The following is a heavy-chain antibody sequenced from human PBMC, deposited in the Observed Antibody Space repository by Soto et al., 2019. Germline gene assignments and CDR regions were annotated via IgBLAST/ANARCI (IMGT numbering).Heavy chain of an antibody. CDR2: IYYSGST. V-gene: IGHV4-30-4*01. CDR1: GGSISCGDYY. D-gene: IGHD2-21*02. J-gene: IGHJ4*02. CDR3: ARLAYCGGDCYSGAFDY. Sequence: SETLSLTCTVSGGSISCGDYYWSWIRQPPGKGLEWIGYIYYSGSTYYNPSLKSRVTISVDTSKNQFSLKLSSVTAAGTAVYYCARLAYCGGDCYSGAFDYWGQGTLVTVSS.